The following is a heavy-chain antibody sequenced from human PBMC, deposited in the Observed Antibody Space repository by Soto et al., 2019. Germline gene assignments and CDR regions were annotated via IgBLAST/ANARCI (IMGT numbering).Heavy chain of an antibody. V-gene: IGHV3-23*01. CDR1: GFTFSSYA. CDR2: ISGSGGAT. Sequence: EVQLLESGGGLVQPGGSLRLSCAASGFTFSSYAISWVRQAPGKGLEWVSDISGSGGATYYADSVKGRFTISRDNSKKTVYLQMNSLRGEDTAVYFCAKDQVAVAGSTFDYWGHGTRVTVSS. J-gene: IGHJ4*01. D-gene: IGHD6-19*01. CDR3: AKDQVAVAGSTFDY.